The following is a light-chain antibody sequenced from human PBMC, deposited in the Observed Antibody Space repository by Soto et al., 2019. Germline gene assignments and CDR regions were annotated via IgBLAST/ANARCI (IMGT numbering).Light chain of an antibody. Sequence: QSVLTQPASVSGSPGQSITISCTGTSSDVGGYNYVSWYQQHPGKAPKLIIYEVTNRPSGVSNRFSGSKSGNTASLTISGLQAEDEADYFCSSYTTSSNSRGVFGGGTKLTVL. CDR3: SSYTTSSNSRGV. CDR2: EVT. V-gene: IGLV2-14*01. J-gene: IGLJ2*01. CDR1: SSDVGGYNY.